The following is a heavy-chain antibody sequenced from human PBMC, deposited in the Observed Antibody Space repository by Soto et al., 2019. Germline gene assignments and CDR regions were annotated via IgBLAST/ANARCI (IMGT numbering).Heavy chain of an antibody. Sequence: EVQLLESGGGLVQPGGSLRLSCAASGFTFSTYAMSWVRQAPGKGLEWVSTITTSGGNTYSADSVQGRFTISRDNSNNTLYLQMNSLIAEDTAVYYCAGRYCTNGVCYTNSFYYIDVWGKGTTVTVSS. D-gene: IGHD2-8*01. CDR2: ITTSGGNT. CDR1: GFTFSTYA. J-gene: IGHJ6*03. CDR3: AGRYCTNGVCYTNSFYYIDV. V-gene: IGHV3-23*01.